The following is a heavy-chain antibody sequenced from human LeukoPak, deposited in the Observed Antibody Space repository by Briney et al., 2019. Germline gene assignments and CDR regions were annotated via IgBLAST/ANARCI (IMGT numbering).Heavy chain of an antibody. V-gene: IGHV4-59*01. D-gene: IGHD2-15*01. CDR3: ARYCSGGSCTIEDAFDI. CDR1: GGSISSYY. CDR2: IYYSGST. Sequence: SETLSLTCTVSGGSISSYYWSWIRQPPGKGLEWIGYIYYSGSTNYNPSLKSRVTISVDTSKNQSSLKLSSVTAADTAVYYCARYCSGGSCTIEDAFDIWGQGTMVTVSS. J-gene: IGHJ3*02.